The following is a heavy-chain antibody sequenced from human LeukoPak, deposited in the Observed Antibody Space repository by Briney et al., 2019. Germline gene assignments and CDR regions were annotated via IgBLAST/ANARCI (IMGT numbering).Heavy chain of an antibody. CDR1: GYTFTSDA. Sequence: ASVNVSCKASGYTFTSDAMNWVRQAAGQGLEWMGWINTNTGNPTYAQGFTGRFVFSLDTSVSTAYLQISSLKAEDTAVYYCARAQEQQLAKYWGQGTLVTVSS. CDR3: ARAQEQQLAKY. D-gene: IGHD6-13*01. CDR2: INTNTGNP. V-gene: IGHV7-4-1*02. J-gene: IGHJ4*02.